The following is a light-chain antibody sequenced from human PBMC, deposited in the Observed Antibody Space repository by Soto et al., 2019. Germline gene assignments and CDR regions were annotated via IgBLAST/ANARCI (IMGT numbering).Light chain of an antibody. Sequence: QSALTQPASVSGSPGQSITISCTGTSSDVGSYNLVSWYQQHPGKAPKLMIYEGSKRPSGVSNRFSGSKSGNTASLTISGLQAEDEAAYYCCSYAGSSTFPVFGGGTKLTVL. J-gene: IGLJ3*02. CDR2: EGS. V-gene: IGLV2-23*03. CDR3: CSYAGSSTFPV. CDR1: SSDVGSYNL.